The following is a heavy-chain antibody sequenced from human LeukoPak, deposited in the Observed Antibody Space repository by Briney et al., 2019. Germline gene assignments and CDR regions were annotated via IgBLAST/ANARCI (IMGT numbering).Heavy chain of an antibody. J-gene: IGHJ6*03. D-gene: IGHD6-6*01. V-gene: IGHV3-74*01. Sequence: GGSLRLSCAASGFTFTSYWLNWVRQAPGKGLEWVSRINSNGSSISYADSVKGRFTVFRDNAKNTLYLQMNSLRAEDTAVYYCARDLAKEYSSFGHYYYYMDVWGKGTTVTVSS. CDR2: INSNGSSI. CDR1: GFTFTSYW. CDR3: ARDLAKEYSSFGHYYYYMDV.